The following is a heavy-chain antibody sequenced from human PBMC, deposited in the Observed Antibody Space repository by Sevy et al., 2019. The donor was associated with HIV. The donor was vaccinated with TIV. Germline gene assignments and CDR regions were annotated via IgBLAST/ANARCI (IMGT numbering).Heavy chain of an antibody. Sequence: GGSLRLSCAASGFTFSSYWMHWVRQAPGKGLVWVSRINSDGSSTSYADSVKGRFTISRDNAKNTLYLQMNSLRAEDTAVYYCARGGSPYYYDSSGYCDYWGQGTLVTVSS. CDR3: ARGGSPYYYDSSGYCDY. CDR2: INSDGSST. D-gene: IGHD3-22*01. CDR1: GFTFSSYW. J-gene: IGHJ4*02. V-gene: IGHV3-74*01.